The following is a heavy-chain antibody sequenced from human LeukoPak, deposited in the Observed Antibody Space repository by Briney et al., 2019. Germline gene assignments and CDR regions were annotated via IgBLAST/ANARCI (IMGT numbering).Heavy chain of an antibody. CDR2: IYHSGST. D-gene: IGHD3-3*01. J-gene: IGHJ4*02. CDR1: GGSISSTNYF. CDR3: ASLVTIFGVVIIPERFDY. V-gene: IGHV4-39*07. Sequence: KPSETLSLTCTVSGGSISSTNYFWGCIRQPPGKGLEWIGSIYHSGSTYYNPSLKSRVTISVDTSKNQFSLKLSSVTAADTAVYYCASLVTIFGVVIIPERFDYWGQGTLVTVSS.